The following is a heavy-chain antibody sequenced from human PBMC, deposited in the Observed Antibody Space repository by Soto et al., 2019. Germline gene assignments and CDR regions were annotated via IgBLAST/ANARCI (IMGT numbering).Heavy chain of an antibody. V-gene: IGHV1-69*02. CDR1: GGTFSSYT. J-gene: IGHJ2*01. CDR2: IIPILGIA. Sequence: QVQLVQSGAEVKKPGSSVKVSCKASGGTFSSYTISWVRQAPGQGLEWMGRIIPILGIANYAQKFQGRVTITADKSTSTAYIELSSLRSEDAAVYYCAISLAPGYFDLWGRGTLVTVSS. CDR3: AISLAPGYFDL.